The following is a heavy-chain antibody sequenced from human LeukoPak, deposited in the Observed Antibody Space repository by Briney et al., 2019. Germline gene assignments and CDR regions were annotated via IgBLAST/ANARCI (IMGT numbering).Heavy chain of an antibody. CDR3: ARVNPGDLLFDC. Sequence: SETLSLTCTVSGGSISSHYWSWIRQPPGKGLEWIGYIYYSGSTNYNPSLKSRVTISVDTSKNQFSLKLSSVTAADTAVYYCARVNPGDLLFDCWGQGTLVTVSS. CDR2: IYYSGST. D-gene: IGHD1-26*01. V-gene: IGHV4-59*11. J-gene: IGHJ4*02. CDR1: GGSISSHY.